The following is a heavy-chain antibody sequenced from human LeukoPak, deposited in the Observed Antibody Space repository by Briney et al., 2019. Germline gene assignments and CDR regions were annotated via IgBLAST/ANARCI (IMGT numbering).Heavy chain of an antibody. V-gene: IGHV4-39*07. CDR3: ARRIPTWSGVYASGYFDY. Sequence: SETLSLTCTVSGGSISSSSYYWGWIRQPPGKGLGWIGSIYYSGSTYYNPSLKSRVTISVDTSKNQFSLKLSSVTAADTAVYYCARRIPTWSGVYASGYFDYWGQGTLVTVSS. CDR2: IYYSGST. J-gene: IGHJ4*02. D-gene: IGHD2-8*01. CDR1: GGSISSSSYY.